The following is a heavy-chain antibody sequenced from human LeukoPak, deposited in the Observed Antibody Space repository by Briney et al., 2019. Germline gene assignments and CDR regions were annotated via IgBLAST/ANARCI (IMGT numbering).Heavy chain of an antibody. J-gene: IGHJ4*02. V-gene: IGHV1-46*03. CDR2: INPSGGST. CDR3: ARDSRQAMYYDILTGYYPY. CDR1: GHTFTSYY. Sequence: GASVKVSCKASGHTFTSYYMHWVRQAPGQGLEWMGIINPSGGSTSYAQKFQGRVTMTRDTSTSTVYMELNSLRSEDTAVYYCARDSRQAMYYDILTGYYPYWGQGTLVTVSS. D-gene: IGHD3-9*01.